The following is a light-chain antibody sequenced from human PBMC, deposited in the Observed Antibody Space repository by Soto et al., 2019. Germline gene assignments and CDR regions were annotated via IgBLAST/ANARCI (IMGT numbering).Light chain of an antibody. J-gene: IGKJ2*01. CDR1: QGIRSY. V-gene: IGKV1-8*01. CDR3: QQYYSYPPYT. Sequence: AIRMTQSPSSFSSSTGDRVTITCRASQGIRSYLAWYQQKPGKAPKLLIYDASTLQSVVPPRFSGSGSGTDFTLTISCMQSEDFATYYCQQYYSYPPYTFGQGTNLEIK. CDR2: DAS.